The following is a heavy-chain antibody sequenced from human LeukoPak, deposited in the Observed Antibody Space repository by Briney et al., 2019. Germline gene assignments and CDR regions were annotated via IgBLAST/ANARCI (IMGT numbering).Heavy chain of an antibody. CDR2: ISASGYST. Sequence: GGSLRLSCAASGFTFSSYAMSWVRQAPGKGLEWVSGISASGYSTYYADSVKGRFTISRDNSKNTLYLQMSSLRAEDTAVYFCAKDHCSGGSCYPFDYWGQRTLVTVSS. V-gene: IGHV3-23*01. J-gene: IGHJ4*02. CDR1: GFTFSSYA. D-gene: IGHD2-15*01. CDR3: AKDHCSGGSCYPFDY.